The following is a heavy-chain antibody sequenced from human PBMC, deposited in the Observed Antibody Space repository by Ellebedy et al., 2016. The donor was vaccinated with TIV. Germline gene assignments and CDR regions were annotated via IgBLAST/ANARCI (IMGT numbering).Heavy chain of an antibody. J-gene: IGHJ6*02. V-gene: IGHV1-3*04. D-gene: IGHD3-3*01. Sequence: ASVKVSXKASGHTFTSYGIHWVRQAPGQRLEWMGWINTGNGNTKYSQKFQDRVTITTDTSASTASIELSSLMSEDTAVYYCATREWQDPMDVWGQGTTVTVSS. CDR3: ATREWQDPMDV. CDR1: GHTFTSYG. CDR2: INTGNGNT.